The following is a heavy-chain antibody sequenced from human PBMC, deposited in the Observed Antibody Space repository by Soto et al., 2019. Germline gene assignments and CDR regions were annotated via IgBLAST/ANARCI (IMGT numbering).Heavy chain of an antibody. V-gene: IGHV4-31*03. CDR1: GGSINRGGYY. D-gene: IGHD7-27*01. CDR3: ARLPTGDGYSYFDL. Sequence: QVQLQESGPGLVKPSQTLSLTCTVSGGSINRGGYYWTWIRQHPGKGLEWLGYSLFSGSTNYNPSLQSRVTISFDPSKNQFYLILSSVTAADTSVYSCARLPTGDGYSYFDLCGRDTLVPVSS. J-gene: IGHJ2*01. CDR2: SLFSGST.